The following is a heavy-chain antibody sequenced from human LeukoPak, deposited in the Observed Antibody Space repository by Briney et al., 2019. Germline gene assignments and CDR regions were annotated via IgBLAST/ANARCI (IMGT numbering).Heavy chain of an antibody. Sequence: SEILSLTCTVSGGSVSSGSYYWSWIRQPPGQGLEWIGYNYYSGSTNYNPSLKSRVTISVDTSKNQFSLRLSSVTAADTAVYHCARGNSSGWYRPYYYYYYGMDVWGQGTTVTVSS. CDR3: ARGNSSGWYRPYYYYYYGMDV. CDR1: GGSVSSGSYY. CDR2: NYYSGST. J-gene: IGHJ6*02. D-gene: IGHD6-19*01. V-gene: IGHV4-61*01.